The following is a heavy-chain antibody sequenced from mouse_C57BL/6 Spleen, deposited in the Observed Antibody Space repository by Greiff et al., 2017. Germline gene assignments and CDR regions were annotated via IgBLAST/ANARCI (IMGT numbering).Heavy chain of an antibody. CDR2: IRNKANGYTT. V-gene: IGHV7-3*01. Sequence: EVQLVESGGGLVQPGGSLSLSCAASGFTFTDYYMSWVRQPPGKALEWLGFIRNKANGYTTAYRASVKVRFTISRDNSQSILYLQMNALRAEDSATYYCASYESTVTWAYWGQGTLVTVSA. CDR3: ASYESTVTWAY. J-gene: IGHJ3*01. D-gene: IGHD2-13*01. CDR1: GFTFTDYY.